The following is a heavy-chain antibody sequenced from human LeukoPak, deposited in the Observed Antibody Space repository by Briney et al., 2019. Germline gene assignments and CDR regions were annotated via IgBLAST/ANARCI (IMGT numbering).Heavy chain of an antibody. CDR1: GGTFSSYT. V-gene: IGHV1-69*04. D-gene: IGHD1-26*01. J-gene: IGHJ4*02. CDR3: AREGELLAYFDY. Sequence: SVKVSCKASGGTFSSYTISWVRQAPGQGLEWMGRIIPILGIANYAQKFQGRVTITADKSTSTAHMELSSLRSEDTAVYYCAREGELLAYFDYWGQGTLVTVSS. CDR2: IIPILGIA.